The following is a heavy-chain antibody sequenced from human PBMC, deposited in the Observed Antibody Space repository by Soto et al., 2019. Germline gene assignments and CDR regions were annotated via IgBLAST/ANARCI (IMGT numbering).Heavy chain of an antibody. CDR3: ARDRRPPNSRDDAFDI. CDR2: INPNSGGT. Sequence: ASVKVSCKASGYTFTGYYMHWVRQAPGQGLEWMGWINPNSGGTNYAQKFQGWVTMTRDTSISTAYMELSRMRSDDTAVYYCARDRRPPNSRDDAFDIWGQGTMVTFSS. J-gene: IGHJ3*02. D-gene: IGHD7-27*01. V-gene: IGHV1-2*04. CDR1: GYTFTGYY.